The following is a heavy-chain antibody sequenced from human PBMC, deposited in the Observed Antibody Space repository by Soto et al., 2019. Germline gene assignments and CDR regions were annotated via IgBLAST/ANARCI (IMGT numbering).Heavy chain of an antibody. V-gene: IGHV3-74*01. CDR3: ARGGLEPFDY. Sequence: PGGSLILSCAASGFTLGNYWMHWVRQAPGKGLVWVSRINDYGTTINYAESVEGRFIISRDDAKSEVYLQMNNLRAEDSAVYYCARGGLEPFDYWGQGALVTVSS. D-gene: IGHD1-1*01. CDR1: GFTLGNYW. J-gene: IGHJ4*02. CDR2: INDYGTTI.